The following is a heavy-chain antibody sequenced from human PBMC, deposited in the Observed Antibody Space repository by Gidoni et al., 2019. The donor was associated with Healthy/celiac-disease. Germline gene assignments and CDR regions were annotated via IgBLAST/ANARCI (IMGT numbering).Heavy chain of an antibody. CDR3: ARIGRYSSGWSLFDY. CDR1: GFSLSTSGMC. J-gene: IGHJ4*02. D-gene: IGHD6-19*01. CDR2: IDWDDDK. V-gene: IGHV2-70*01. Sequence: QVTLRESGPALVKPTQTLTLTCTFSGFSLSTSGMCVSWIRQPPGKALEWLALIDWDDDKYYSTSLKTRLTISKDTSKTQVVLTMTNMDPVDTATYYCARIGRYSSGWSLFDYWGQGTLVTVSS.